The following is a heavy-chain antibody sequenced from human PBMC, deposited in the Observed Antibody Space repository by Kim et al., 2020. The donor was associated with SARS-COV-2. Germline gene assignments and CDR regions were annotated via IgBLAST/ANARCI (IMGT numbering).Heavy chain of an antibody. J-gene: IGHJ4*02. CDR3: ANSGSYRPFDY. Sequence: GSLRLSCAASGFTFSDHYMDWVRQAPGKGLEWLGRIRKKVNSYTTEYAASVKGRFTISRDDSKNSLYLQMNSLKTEDTAVYYCANSGSYRPFDYWGQGTVVTVSS. CDR1: GFTFSDHY. CDR2: IRKKVNSYTT. V-gene: IGHV3-72*01. D-gene: IGHD1-26*01.